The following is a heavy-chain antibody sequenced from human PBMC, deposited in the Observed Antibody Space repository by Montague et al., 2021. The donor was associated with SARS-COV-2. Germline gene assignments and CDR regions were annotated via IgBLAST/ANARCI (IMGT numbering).Heavy chain of an antibody. Sequence: CAISGDSVPSNSAAWNWIRQSPSRGLEWLGRTYYRSKWYNDYAVSVKSRITINPDTSKNQFSLQLNSVTAEDTAVYYCARELRRIIMIVDIQGFDYWGQGTLVTVSS. D-gene: IGHD3-22*01. CDR3: ARELRRIIMIVDIQGFDY. J-gene: IGHJ4*02. CDR1: GDSVPSNSAA. V-gene: IGHV6-1*01. CDR2: TYYRSKWYN.